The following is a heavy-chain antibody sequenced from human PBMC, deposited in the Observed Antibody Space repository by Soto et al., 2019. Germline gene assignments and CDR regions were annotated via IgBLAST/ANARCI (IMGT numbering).Heavy chain of an antibody. V-gene: IGHV1-18*01. CDR2: INPSDGNR. J-gene: IGHJ4*02. CDR3: ARDRLRGYDSSGFYS. CDR1: GLNFCFFC. D-gene: IGHD3-22*01. Sequence: GGPVEGSLKGSGLNFCFFCFNLVRQAPGQGLEWMGWINPSDGNRNFAQKFEDRVTMTTATSTNTVFLELRSLKSDDTAIYYCARDRLRGYDSSGFYSWGQGTMVTVSS.